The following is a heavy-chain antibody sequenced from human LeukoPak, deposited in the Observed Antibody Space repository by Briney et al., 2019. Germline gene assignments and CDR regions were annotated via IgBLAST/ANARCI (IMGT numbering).Heavy chain of an antibody. CDR3: ARIYISHGNGHFDF. CDR2: IYPGDSDT. J-gene: IGHJ4*02. V-gene: IGHV5-51*01. CDR1: GYSFTSYR. D-gene: IGHD2-8*01. Sequence: GESLKISCKGSGYSFTSYRIGWVRQMPEKGLEWMGIIYPGDSDTRYSPSFQGQVTISADKSSSTAYLQWSGLKASDTAIYSCARIYISHGNGHFDFWAQGTLVTVSS.